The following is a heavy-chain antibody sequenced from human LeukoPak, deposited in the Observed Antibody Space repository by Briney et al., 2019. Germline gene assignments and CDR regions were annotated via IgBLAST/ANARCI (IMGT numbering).Heavy chain of an antibody. CDR1: GYTFTSYY. CDR2: INPSGGST. J-gene: IGHJ5*02. Sequence: ASVKVSCKASGYTFTSYYMHWVRQAPGQGLEWMGIINPSGGSTSYAQKFQGRVTMTRDTSTSTVYMELSSLRSEDTAVYYCASSFWGTNWFDPWGPGTLVTVSS. D-gene: IGHD3-16*01. CDR3: ASSFWGTNWFDP. V-gene: IGHV1-46*01.